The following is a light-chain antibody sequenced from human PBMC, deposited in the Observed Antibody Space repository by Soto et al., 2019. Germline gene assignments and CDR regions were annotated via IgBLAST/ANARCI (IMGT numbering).Light chain of an antibody. V-gene: IGKV1-39*01. CDR2: DTF. J-gene: IGKJ1*01. CDR3: QQSFTTPWT. CDR1: ESIRNE. Sequence: DIQMTQSPSSLSASLGDRVTITCRPSESIRNELNWFQQRPGKAPRLLIYDTFTLQSGVPSRFSGSVSGTEFSLTISSLQAGDSAIYYWQQSFTTPWTFGQGTKVEI.